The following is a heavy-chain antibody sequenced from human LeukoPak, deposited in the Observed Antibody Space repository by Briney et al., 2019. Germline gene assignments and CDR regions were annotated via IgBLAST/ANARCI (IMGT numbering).Heavy chain of an antibody. V-gene: IGHV4-39*07. D-gene: IGHD3-22*01. CDR1: GGSISSSSYY. CDR3: ASSSAYYDSSDWFDP. Sequence: SETLSLTCTVSGGSISSSSYYWGWIRQPPGKGLEWIGSIYYSGSTYYNPSLKSRVTISVDTSKNQFSLKLSSVTAADTAVYYCASSSAYYDSSDWFDPWGQGTLVTVSS. CDR2: IYYSGST. J-gene: IGHJ5*02.